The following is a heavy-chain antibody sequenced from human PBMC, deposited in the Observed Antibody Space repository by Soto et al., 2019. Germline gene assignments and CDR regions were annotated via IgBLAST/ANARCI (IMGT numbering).Heavy chain of an antibody. CDR2: IIPLFGTT. Sequence: QVQVVQSGVEVRRPGSSVKVSCKASGDTFKTCVISWVRQAPGQGLEWMGGIIPLFGTTDFAQRFQGRLTITTDESTTTTYMELRRLRSEDTATYYCAAELGFGKLSVVWGQGTTVIVSS. CDR1: GDTFKTCV. CDR3: AAELGFGKLSVV. J-gene: IGHJ6*02. D-gene: IGHD3-10*01. V-gene: IGHV1-69*01.